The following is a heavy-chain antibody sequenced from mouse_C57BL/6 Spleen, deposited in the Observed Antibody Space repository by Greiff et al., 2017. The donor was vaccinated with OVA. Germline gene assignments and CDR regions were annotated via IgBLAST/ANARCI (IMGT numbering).Heavy chain of an antibody. J-gene: IGHJ1*03. CDR1: GYTFTSYW. Sequence: QVQLQQSGAELAKPGASVKLSCKASGYTFTSYWLHWVKPRPGQGLAWIGYLNPSSGYTKYNQKFKDKATLTADKSSSTAYMQLSSLTDEDSAVYYCARNGNYGYFDVWGTGTTVTVSS. CDR2: LNPSSGYT. CDR3: ARNGNYGYFDV. V-gene: IGHV1-7*01. D-gene: IGHD2-1*01.